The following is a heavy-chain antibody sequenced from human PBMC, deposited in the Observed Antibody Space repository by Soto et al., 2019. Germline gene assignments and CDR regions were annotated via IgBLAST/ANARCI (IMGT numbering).Heavy chain of an antibody. V-gene: IGHV4-34*01. CDR1: GGSFIGYY. J-gene: IGHJ4*02. Sequence: SETLSLTCAVYGGSFIGYYCSLIRHPPCKWLEWIVEINHSGSTNYNPSLKSRVTISVDTSKNQFSLKLSSVTAADTAVYYCARGVSLDYWGQGTLVTVSS. CDR2: INHSGST. CDR3: ARGVSLDY.